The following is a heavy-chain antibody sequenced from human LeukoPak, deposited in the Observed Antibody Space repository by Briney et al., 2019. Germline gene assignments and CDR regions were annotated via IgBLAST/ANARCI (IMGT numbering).Heavy chain of an antibody. CDR2: MNPNSGNT. D-gene: IGHD3-3*01. V-gene: IGHV1-8*01. CDR1: GYTFTSYD. CDR3: ARNYDFWSGYSNHYYYYYMDV. J-gene: IGHJ6*03. Sequence: ASVKVSCKASGYTFTSYDINWVRQATGQGLEWMGWMNPNSGNTGYAQKFQGRVTMTRNTSISTAYMELSSLRSEDTAVCYCARNYDFWSGYSNHYYYYYMDVWGKGTTVTVSS.